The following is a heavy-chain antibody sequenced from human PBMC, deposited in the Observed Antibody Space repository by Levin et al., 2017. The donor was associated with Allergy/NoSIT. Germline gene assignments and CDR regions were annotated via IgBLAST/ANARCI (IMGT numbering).Heavy chain of an antibody. D-gene: IGHD3-3*01. CDR1: GGSISSSSYY. CDR3: ARSLITIFGEGAFDI. J-gene: IGHJ3*02. V-gene: IGHV4-39*01. Sequence: PSETLSLTCTVSGGSISSSSYYWGWIRQPPGKGLEWIGSIYYSGSTYYNPSLKSRVTISVDTSKNQFSLKLSSVTAADTAVYYCARSLITIFGEGAFDIWGQGTMVTVSS. CDR2: IYYSGST.